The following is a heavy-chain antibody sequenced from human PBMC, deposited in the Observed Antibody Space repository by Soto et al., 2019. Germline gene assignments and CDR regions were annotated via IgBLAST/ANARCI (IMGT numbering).Heavy chain of an antibody. CDR1: GGTFSSYT. J-gene: IGHJ4*02. V-gene: IGHV1-69*02. CDR2: IIPILGIA. CDR3: AAPEGSSWYGY. D-gene: IGHD6-13*01. Sequence: QVQLVQSGAEVKKPGSSVKVSCKASGGTFSSYTISWVRQAPGQGLEWMGRIIPILGIANYAQKFQGRVTXTXXKSTSTDDMALSSLGSEDAAVYYCAAPEGSSWYGYWGQGTLVTVSS.